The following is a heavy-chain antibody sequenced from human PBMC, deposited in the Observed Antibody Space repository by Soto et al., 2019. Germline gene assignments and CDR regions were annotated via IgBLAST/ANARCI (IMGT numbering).Heavy chain of an antibody. CDR3: AKLAYSHYST. D-gene: IGHD5-12*01. V-gene: IGHV4-39*01. J-gene: IGHJ4*02. Sequence: ETLSLTCTVSGGSIKVGGYYWGWIRQPPGKGLEWVATIYYSGTTYYNPSLKSRLTISLDTSRNQFSLDLTSVTAADTAVYYCAKLAYSHYSTWGQGTLVTVSS. CDR1: GGSIKVGGYY. CDR2: IYYSGTT.